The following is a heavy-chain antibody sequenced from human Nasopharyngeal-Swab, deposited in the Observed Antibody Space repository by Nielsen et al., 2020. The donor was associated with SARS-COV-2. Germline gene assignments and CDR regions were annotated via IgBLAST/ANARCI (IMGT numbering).Heavy chain of an antibody. V-gene: IGHV2-26*01. CDR3: ARVDVSGFYYYGLDV. Sequence: WIRQPPGKALEWLAHIFSNDEKSYSTSLKSRLTISKDTTKNQVVLRMTNVDPVDTGTYYCARVDVSGFYYYGLDVWGQGTTVTVSS. D-gene: IGHD5-12*01. CDR2: IFSNDEK. J-gene: IGHJ6*02.